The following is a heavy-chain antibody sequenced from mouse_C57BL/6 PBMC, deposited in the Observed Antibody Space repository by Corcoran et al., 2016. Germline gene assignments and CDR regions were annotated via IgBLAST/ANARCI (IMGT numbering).Heavy chain of an antibody. CDR3: ARYYGSNWYFDV. D-gene: IGHD1-1*01. Sequence: QVQLQQSGAELARPGASVKLSCKASGYTFTSYGISWVKQRTGQGLEWIGEIYPRSGNTYYNEKFKGKATLTADKSSSTAYMELRSLTSEDSAVYFCARYYGSNWYFDVWGTGTTVTVSS. J-gene: IGHJ1*03. CDR1: GYTFTSYG. V-gene: IGHV1-81*01. CDR2: IYPRSGNT.